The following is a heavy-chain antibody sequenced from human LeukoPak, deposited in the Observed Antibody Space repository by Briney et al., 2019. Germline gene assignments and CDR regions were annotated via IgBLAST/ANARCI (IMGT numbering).Heavy chain of an antibody. V-gene: IGHV3-30*04. J-gene: IGHJ4*02. D-gene: IGHD1-26*01. CDR3: AKGQWELLY. Sequence: GALRLSCAASGFTFISYAMHWVRQAPGKGLEWVAVISYDGSNKYYADSVEGRFTISRDNSKNTLYLQMNSLRAEDTAVYYCAKGQWELLYWGQGTLVTVSS. CDR1: GFTFISYA. CDR2: ISYDGSNK.